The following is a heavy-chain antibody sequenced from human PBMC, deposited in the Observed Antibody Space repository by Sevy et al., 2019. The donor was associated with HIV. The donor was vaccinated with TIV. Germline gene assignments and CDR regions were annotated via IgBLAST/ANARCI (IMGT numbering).Heavy chain of an antibody. Sequence: GGSLRLSCAASGFTFSSYWMHWVPQAPGKGLVWVSRINSDGSSTSYADSVKGRFTISRDNAKNTLYLQMNSLRAEDTAVYYCASGWLVRGNAFDIWGQGTMVTVSS. CDR2: INSDGSST. CDR3: ASGWLVRGNAFDI. D-gene: IGHD6-19*01. V-gene: IGHV3-74*01. J-gene: IGHJ3*02. CDR1: GFTFSSYW.